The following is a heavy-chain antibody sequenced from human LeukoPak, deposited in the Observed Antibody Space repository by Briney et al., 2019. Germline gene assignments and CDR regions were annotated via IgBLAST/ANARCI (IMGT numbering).Heavy chain of an antibody. Sequence: SETLSLTCTVSGGSISSSSYYWGWIRQPPGKGLEWIGSIYYSGSTYYNPSLKSRVTISVDTSKNQFSLKLSSVTAADTAVYYCARSLLETDDAFDIWGQGTMVTVSS. J-gene: IGHJ3*02. V-gene: IGHV4-39*01. D-gene: IGHD2/OR15-2a*01. CDR2: IYYSGST. CDR3: ARSLLETDDAFDI. CDR1: GGSISSSSYY.